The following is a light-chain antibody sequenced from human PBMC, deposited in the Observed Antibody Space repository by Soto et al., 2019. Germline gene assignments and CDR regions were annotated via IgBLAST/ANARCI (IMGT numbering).Light chain of an antibody. V-gene: IGKV3-20*01. CDR2: GAS. Sequence: EIVLTQSPGTLSLSPGERATLSCRASQSVSSNFLAWYQQKPGQPPRLLMYGASSRATSLPDRFSGSGSGTDFPLTISRLEPEDFAVYYCQHYGPPRYTFGQGTKLEIK. CDR3: QHYGPPRYT. J-gene: IGKJ2*01. CDR1: QSVSSNF.